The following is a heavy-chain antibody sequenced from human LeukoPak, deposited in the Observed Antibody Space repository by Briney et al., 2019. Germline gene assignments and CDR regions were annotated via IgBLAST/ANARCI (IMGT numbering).Heavy chain of an antibody. D-gene: IGHD1-20*01. J-gene: IGHJ3*02. V-gene: IGHV1-69*05. CDR2: IIPIFGTA. CDR3: AREFDNWKPLSGDDAFDI. CDR1: GGTFSSYA. Sequence: SVKVSCKASGGTFSSYAISRVRQAPGQGREWMGRIIPIFGTANYAQKFQGRVTITTDESTSTAYMELSSLRSEDTAVYYCAREFDNWKPLSGDDAFDIWGQGTMVTVSS.